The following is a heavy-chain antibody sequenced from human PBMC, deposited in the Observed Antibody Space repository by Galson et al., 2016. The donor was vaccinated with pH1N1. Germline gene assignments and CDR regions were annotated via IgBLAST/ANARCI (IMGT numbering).Heavy chain of an antibody. CDR3: AVDTVPNGADH. CDR1: GFTFSHYA. D-gene: IGHD4-17*01. V-gene: IGHV3-53*01. CDR2: IYPGGGT. Sequence: SLRLSCAASGFTFSHYAMSWVRQAPGKRPEWVSIIYPGGGTYYADFLEGRFTISRDTSQNMLFLHMNTLKAEDTALYYCAVDTVPNGADHWGQGTLVTVSS. J-gene: IGHJ5*02.